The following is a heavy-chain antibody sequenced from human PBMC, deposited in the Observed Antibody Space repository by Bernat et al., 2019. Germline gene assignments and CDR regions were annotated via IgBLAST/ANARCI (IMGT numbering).Heavy chain of an antibody. V-gene: IGHV3-23*04. J-gene: IGHJ3*02. CDR3: AKGFREDFDTSGYYDAFHI. D-gene: IGHD3-22*01. Sequence: EVQLVESGGGLIQPGGSLRLSCAASGFTFSRYATSWVRQAPGKGLEWVSGLRTSDNRTYYADSVKGRFTISRDSSKNTVYLQMSSLRAEDAAIYYCAKGFREDFDTSGYYDAFHIWGQGTMVTVSS. CDR1: GFTFSRYA. CDR2: LRTSDNRT.